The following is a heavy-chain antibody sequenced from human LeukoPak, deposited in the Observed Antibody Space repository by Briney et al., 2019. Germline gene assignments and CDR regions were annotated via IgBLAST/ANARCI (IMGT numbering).Heavy chain of an antibody. V-gene: IGHV4-30-4*01. CDR3: AIDTYSGYDTGLGLGY. CDR2: IYNSGST. J-gene: IGHJ4*02. D-gene: IGHD5-12*01. CDR1: GDSISSGDYY. Sequence: SQTLSLTCTVSGDSISSGDYYWSWIRQPPGKGLEWIEYIYNSGSTYYNPSLRSRVSISINRSKNQFSLKLTSVTAADTAVYYCAIDTYSGYDTGLGLGYWGQGTLVTVSS.